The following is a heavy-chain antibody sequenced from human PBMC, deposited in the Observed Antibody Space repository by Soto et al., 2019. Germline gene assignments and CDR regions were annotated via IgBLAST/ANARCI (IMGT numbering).Heavy chain of an antibody. D-gene: IGHD4-17*01. CDR1: GGSISSSSYY. CDR3: ARPGDYVYWYFDL. Sequence: SETLSLTCTVSGGSISSSSYYWGWIRQPPGKGLEWIGSIYYSGSTYYNPSLKSRVTISVDTSKNQFSLKLSSVTAADTAVYYCARPGDYVYWYFDLWGRGTLVTVSS. CDR2: IYYSGST. V-gene: IGHV4-39*01. J-gene: IGHJ2*01.